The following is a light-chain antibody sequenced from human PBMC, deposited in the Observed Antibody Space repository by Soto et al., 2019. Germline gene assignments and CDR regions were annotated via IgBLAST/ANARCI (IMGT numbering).Light chain of an antibody. CDR2: GAS. J-gene: IGKJ1*01. Sequence: EIVLTQSPGTLSLSPGERATLSCRASQSVSNNYLAWYQQKPGQAPRLLIYGASTRATGLPVRFSGSGSGTEFTLTISSLQSEDFAVYYCQHYNNWPPWTFGQGTRVEIK. CDR1: QSVSNN. V-gene: IGKV3-15*01. CDR3: QHYNNWPPWT.